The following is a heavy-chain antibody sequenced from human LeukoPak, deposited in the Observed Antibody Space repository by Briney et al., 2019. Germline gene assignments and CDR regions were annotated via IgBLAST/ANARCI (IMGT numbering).Heavy chain of an antibody. D-gene: IGHD3-22*01. CDR3: ARSSYYYDSSGYYQTTFDY. Sequence: ASVKVSCKASGGTFSSYAISWVRQAPGQGLEWMGGIIPIFGTANYAQKFQGRVTITADESTSTAYMELSILRSEDTAVYYCARSSYYYDSSGYYQTTFDYWGQGTLVTVSS. J-gene: IGHJ4*02. CDR2: IIPIFGTA. CDR1: GGTFSSYA. V-gene: IGHV1-69*13.